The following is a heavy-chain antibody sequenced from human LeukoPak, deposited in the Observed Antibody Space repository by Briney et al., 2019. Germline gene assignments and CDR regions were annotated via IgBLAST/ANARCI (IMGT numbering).Heavy chain of an antibody. CDR2: INHSGST. J-gene: IGHJ6*03. CDR1: GGSFSGYY. CDR3: ARAGIAAAPRRYYYMDV. V-gene: IGHV4-34*01. D-gene: IGHD6-13*01. Sequence: PSETLSLTCDVHGGSFSGYYWSWIRQPPGKGLEWIGDINHSGSTNYNPSLKSRVTISVDTSKNQFSLKLSSVTAADTAVYYCARAGIAAAPRRYYYMDVWGKGTTVTVSS.